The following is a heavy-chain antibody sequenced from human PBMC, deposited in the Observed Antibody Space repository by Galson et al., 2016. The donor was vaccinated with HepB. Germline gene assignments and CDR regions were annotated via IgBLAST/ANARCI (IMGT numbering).Heavy chain of an antibody. Sequence: SETLSLTCAVYGGSFSGYYWSWIRQPPGKGLEWIGEINHSGSTNYNPSLKSRVTISVDTSKNQFSLKLSSVTAADTAVYYCARGNRFPFDYWGQGTLVTVSS. V-gene: IGHV4-34*01. D-gene: IGHD2/OR15-2a*01. CDR3: ARGNRFPFDY. CDR2: INHSGST. J-gene: IGHJ4*02. CDR1: GGSFSGYY.